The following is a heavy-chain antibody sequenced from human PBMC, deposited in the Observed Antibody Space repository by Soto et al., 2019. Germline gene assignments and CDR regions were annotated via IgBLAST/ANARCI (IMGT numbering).Heavy chain of an antibody. J-gene: IGHJ4*02. CDR1: GGSISSYY. CDR2: IYYSGST. V-gene: IGHV4-59*01. CDR3: ARGIAGPFDY. D-gene: IGHD1-1*01. Sequence: QVQLQESGPGLVKPSETLSLTCTVSGGSISSYYWSWIRQPPGKGLEWIGYIYYSGSTNYNPSLKSRVTISVDTSKNQFSLKLSSVTAADTVVYYCARGIAGPFDYWGQGTLVTVSS.